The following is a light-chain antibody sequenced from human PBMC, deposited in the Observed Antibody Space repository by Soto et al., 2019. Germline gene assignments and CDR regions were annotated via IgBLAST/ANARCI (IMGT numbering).Light chain of an antibody. CDR3: QHYGGSFT. CDR1: ERFSSVY. Sequence: EIVLTQSPGTLSLSPGERATLSCSASERFSSVYLAWYQHNPGQAPRLLSFGASSRATAIPDRFSGSGSGTAFTLTISRLEPEDFTVYYCQHYGGSFTFGQGTRLEIK. J-gene: IGKJ5*01. CDR2: GAS. V-gene: IGKV3-20*01.